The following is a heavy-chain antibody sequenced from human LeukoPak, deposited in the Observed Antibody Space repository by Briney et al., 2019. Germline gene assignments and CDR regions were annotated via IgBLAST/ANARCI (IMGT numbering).Heavy chain of an antibody. J-gene: IGHJ4*02. CDR1: GGSISSGGYY. D-gene: IGHD4-23*01. Sequence: SQTLSLTCTVSGGSISSGGYYWSSVRPHPGKGLEWIGYIYYSGSTYYNPSLKSRVTISVALAKNQFSLKLNSLSAADTAVYYCARMATVVTPGFDYWGQGTLVTVSS. V-gene: IGHV4-31*03. CDR2: IYYSGST. CDR3: ARMATVVTPGFDY.